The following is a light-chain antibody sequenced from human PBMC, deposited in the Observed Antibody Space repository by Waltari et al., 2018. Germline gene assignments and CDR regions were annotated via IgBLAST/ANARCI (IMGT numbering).Light chain of an antibody. Sequence: SYVLTQPPSVSVAPGKTARITCGGTHIGSKSVHWYQQKPGQAPVLVIYYDSDWPSGIPERFSGSNSGNTATLTISRVEAGDEADYYCQVWDSSVVFGGGTKLTVL. CDR2: YDS. CDR3: QVWDSSVV. J-gene: IGLJ2*01. CDR1: HIGSKS. V-gene: IGLV3-21*04.